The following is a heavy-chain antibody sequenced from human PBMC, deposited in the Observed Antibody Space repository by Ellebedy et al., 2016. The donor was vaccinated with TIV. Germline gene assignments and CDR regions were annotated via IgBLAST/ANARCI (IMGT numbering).Heavy chain of an antibody. CDR2: MYYDGST. J-gene: IGHJ3*02. D-gene: IGHD2-8*01. Sequence: PSETLSLTCTVSGGSISLSSYYWGWIRQPPGKGLEWFGSMYYDGSTYYSPSLKRRVTISVDTSKNQFSLKLSSVPAADTAVYFCARHRGVGLDAFDIWGQGTTVTVSS. CDR3: ARHRGVGLDAFDI. V-gene: IGHV4-39*01. CDR1: GGSISLSSYY.